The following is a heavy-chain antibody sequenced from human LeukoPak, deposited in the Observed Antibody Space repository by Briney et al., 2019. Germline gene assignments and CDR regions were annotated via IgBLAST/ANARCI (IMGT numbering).Heavy chain of an antibody. D-gene: IGHD2-8*02. CDR1: GFTFSTFA. CDR2: IFPSGGEI. CDR3: ATYRQVLLPFES. J-gene: IGHJ4*02. V-gene: IGHV3-23*01. Sequence: GGSLRLSCAASGFTFSTFAMLWVRQPPGKGLEWVSSIFPSGGEIHYADSVRGRFTISRDNSKSTLSLQMNSLRAEDTAIYYCATYRQVLLPFESWGQGTLVTVSS.